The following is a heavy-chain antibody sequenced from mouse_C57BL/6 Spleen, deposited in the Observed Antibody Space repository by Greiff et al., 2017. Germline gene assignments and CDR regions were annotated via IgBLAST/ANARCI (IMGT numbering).Heavy chain of an antibody. CDR2: INPSSGYT. CDR3: ARSMSYYSNFYAMDY. J-gene: IGHJ4*01. D-gene: IGHD2-5*01. V-gene: IGHV1-4*01. Sequence: VQVVESGAELARPGASVKMSCKASGYTFTSYTMHWVKQRPGQGLEWIGYINPSSGYTKYNQKFKDKATLTADKSSSTAYMQLSSLTSEDSAVYYCARSMSYYSNFYAMDYWGQGTSVTVSS. CDR1: GYTFTSYT.